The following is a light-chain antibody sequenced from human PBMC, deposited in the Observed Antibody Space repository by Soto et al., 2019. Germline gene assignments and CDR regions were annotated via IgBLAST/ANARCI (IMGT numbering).Light chain of an antibody. CDR3: QQRSNWPPIT. CDR1: QSVSNN. J-gene: IGKJ5*01. V-gene: IGKV3-11*01. Sequence: ENVLTQSPGTLSLSPGDRASLSCRASQSVSNNYLAWHQQRPGQAPRLLIFGASNRATGIPARFSGSGSGTDFTLTISSLEPEDFAVYYCQQRSNWPPITFGQGTRLEIK. CDR2: GAS.